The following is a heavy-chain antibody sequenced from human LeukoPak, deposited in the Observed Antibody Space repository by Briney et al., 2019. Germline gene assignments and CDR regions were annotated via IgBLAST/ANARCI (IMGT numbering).Heavy chain of an antibody. V-gene: IGHV4-34*01. CDR1: GGSFSGYY. D-gene: IGHD1-26*01. Sequence: SETLSLTCAVYGGSFSGYYWSWIRQPPGKGLEWIGEINHSGSTNYNPSLKSRVTISVDTSKNQFSLKLSSVTAADTAVYYCAREPGAFDIRGQGTMVTVSS. J-gene: IGHJ3*02. CDR2: INHSGST. CDR3: AREPGAFDI.